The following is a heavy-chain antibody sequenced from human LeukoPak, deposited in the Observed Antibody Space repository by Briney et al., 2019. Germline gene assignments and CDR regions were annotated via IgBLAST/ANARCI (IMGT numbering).Heavy chain of an antibody. J-gene: IGHJ4*02. CDR2: TSAYNGNT. D-gene: IGHD3-22*01. V-gene: IGHV1-18*01. CDR1: GYTFTSYG. CDR3: ARDYYDSSGYYYGSEFFDY. Sequence: ASVKVSCKASGYTFTSYGISWVRQAPGQGLEWMGWTSAYNGNTNYAQKLQGRVTMTTDTSTSTAYMELRSLRSDDTAVYYCARDYYDSSGYYYGSEFFDYWGQGTLVTVSS.